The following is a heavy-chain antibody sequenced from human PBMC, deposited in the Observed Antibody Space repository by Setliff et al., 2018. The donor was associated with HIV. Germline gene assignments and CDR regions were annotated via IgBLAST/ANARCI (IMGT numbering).Heavy chain of an antibody. D-gene: IGHD6-13*01. CDR3: VVAAAGTSSYY. Sequence: ASVKVSCKVSGYTLTEFSIHWVRQAPGKGLEWVGGFDPEDGERIYAQKFQGRVTMTEDTSTDTAYMELSSLKSEDTAVYYCVVAAAGTSSYYWGQGTLVTVSS. CDR1: GYTLTEFS. CDR2: FDPEDGER. J-gene: IGHJ4*02. V-gene: IGHV1-24*01.